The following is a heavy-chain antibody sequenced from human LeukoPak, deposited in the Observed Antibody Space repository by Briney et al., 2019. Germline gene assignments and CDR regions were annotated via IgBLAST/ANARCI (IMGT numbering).Heavy chain of an antibody. Sequence: SETLSLTCTVSGGSISSYYWSWIRQPPGKGLEWIGYIYYSGSTNYNPSLKSRVTISVDTSKNQFSLKLSSVTTADTAVYYCARGDNWNYWNFDYWGQGTLVTVSS. CDR3: ARGDNWNYWNFDY. CDR2: IYYSGST. CDR1: GGSISSYY. J-gene: IGHJ4*02. D-gene: IGHD1-7*01. V-gene: IGHV4-59*01.